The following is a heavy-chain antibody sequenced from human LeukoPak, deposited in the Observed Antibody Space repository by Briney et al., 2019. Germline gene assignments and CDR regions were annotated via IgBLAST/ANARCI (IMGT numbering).Heavy chain of an antibody. J-gene: IGHJ4*02. CDR2: ISSRSSTI. V-gene: IGHV3-48*01. D-gene: IGHD1-7*01. CDR1: GFTFSNYN. Sequence: PGGSLRLSCVASGFTFSNYNMNWVRQAPRRGLECIAYISSRSSTIYYADSVKGRFTISRDNAKKSLFLQMNSLRADDTALYYCARENFADLFDSWGQGTLVTVSS. CDR3: ARENFADLFDS.